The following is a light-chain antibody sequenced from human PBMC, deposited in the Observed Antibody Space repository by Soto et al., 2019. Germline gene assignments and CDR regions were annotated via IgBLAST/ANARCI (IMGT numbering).Light chain of an antibody. CDR2: KAS. V-gene: IGKV1-5*03. CDR1: QSISSW. Sequence: DIQMTPSHSTLSASVLDIVTITCRASQSISSWLAWYQQKPGKAPKLLIYKASSLESGVPSRFSGSGSGTEFTLTISSLQPDDFATYYCQKYNSYPLNFGGGTKVAIK. CDR3: QKYNSYPLN. J-gene: IGKJ4*01.